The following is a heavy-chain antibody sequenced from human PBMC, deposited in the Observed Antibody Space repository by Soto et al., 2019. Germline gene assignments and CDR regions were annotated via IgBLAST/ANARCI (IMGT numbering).Heavy chain of an antibody. Sequence: SETLSLTCTVSGGSVSSGSYYWSWIRQPPGKGLEWIGYIYYSGSTNYNPSLKSRVTISVDTSKNQFSLKLSSVTAADTAVYYCARGSRGVPAALDDPWGQGTLVTVSS. CDR2: IYYSGST. CDR1: GGSVSSGSYY. V-gene: IGHV4-61*01. D-gene: IGHD2-2*01. J-gene: IGHJ5*02. CDR3: ARGSRGVPAALDDP.